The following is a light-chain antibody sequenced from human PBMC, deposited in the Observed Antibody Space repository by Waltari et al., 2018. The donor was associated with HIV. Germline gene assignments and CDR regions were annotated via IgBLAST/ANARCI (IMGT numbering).Light chain of an antibody. CDR2: KDT. CDR3: QSTDSSITYVV. J-gene: IGLJ3*02. V-gene: IGLV3-25*03. CDR1: ALAKQY. Sequence: SYELTQPPSVSVSPGQTARSTCSGDALAKQYSYWYQQKPGQAPLLLIYKDTARPSGLPERFSGSSSGTTVTLTISGVQAEDEADYYCQSTDSSITYVVFGGGTKLTVL.